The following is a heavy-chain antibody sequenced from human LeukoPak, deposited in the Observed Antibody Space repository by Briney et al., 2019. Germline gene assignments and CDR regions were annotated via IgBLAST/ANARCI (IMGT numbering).Heavy chain of an antibody. Sequence: GGSLRLFCAASGFSFSRYWMSWVRHAPGKGLEWVANIMQDGSGKYYVDSVKGRFTISRDNAKNSLYLQMNDLRAEDTAIYYCATDSFSFGDLNPGPWGQGTLVTVTP. CDR3: ATDSFSFGDLNPGP. CDR1: GFSFSRYW. CDR2: IMQDGSGK. D-gene: IGHD3-10*01. V-gene: IGHV3-7*01. J-gene: IGHJ5*02.